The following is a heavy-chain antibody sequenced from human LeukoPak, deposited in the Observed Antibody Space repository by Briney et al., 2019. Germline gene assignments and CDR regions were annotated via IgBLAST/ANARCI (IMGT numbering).Heavy chain of an antibody. Sequence: GGSLRLSCAASGFTFSSYAMSWVRQAPGKGLEWVSAISGSGGSTHYADSVKGRFTISRDNSKNTLYLQMNSLRAEDTAVYYCAREGSVLWFGELLFHFDYWGQGTLVTVSS. D-gene: IGHD3-10*01. CDR3: AREGSVLWFGELLFHFDY. V-gene: IGHV3-23*01. CDR1: GFTFSSYA. J-gene: IGHJ4*02. CDR2: ISGSGGST.